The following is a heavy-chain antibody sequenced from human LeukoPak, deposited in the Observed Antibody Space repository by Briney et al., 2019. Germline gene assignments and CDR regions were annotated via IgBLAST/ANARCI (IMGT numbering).Heavy chain of an antibody. D-gene: IGHD2-2*01. J-gene: IGHJ4*02. CDR1: GFTFSSYA. Sequence: GGSLRLSCAASGFTFSSYAMHWVRQAPGKGLEWVAVISYDGSNKYYADSVKGRFTISRDNSKNTLYLQMNSLRAEDTAVYYCAKFSDLGYCSSTSCWVGYFDYWGQGTLVTVSS. CDR2: ISYDGSNK. V-gene: IGHV3-30-3*02. CDR3: AKFSDLGYCSSTSCWVGYFDY.